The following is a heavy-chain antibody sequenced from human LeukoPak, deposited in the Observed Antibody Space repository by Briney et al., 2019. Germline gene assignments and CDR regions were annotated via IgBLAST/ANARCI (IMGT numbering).Heavy chain of an antibody. V-gene: IGHV4-38-2*01. Sequence: SETLSLTCAVSGYSISSGYYWGWIRQPPGKGLEWIGGIYHSGSTYYNPSLKSRVTISVDTSKNQFSLKLSSVTAADTAVYYCARPIVGNYYYMDVWGKGTTVTVSS. CDR2: IYHSGST. D-gene: IGHD2-15*01. J-gene: IGHJ6*03. CDR1: GYSISSGYY. CDR3: ARPIVGNYYYMDV.